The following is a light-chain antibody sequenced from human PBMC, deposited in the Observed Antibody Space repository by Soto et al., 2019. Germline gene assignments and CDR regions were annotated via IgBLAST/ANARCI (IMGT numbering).Light chain of an antibody. Sequence: QSALTQPASVSGSPGQSITISCTGTSSDVGGYNYDSWYQQHPGKAPKLMIYDVSNRPSGVSNRFSGSKSGNTASLTISGLQAEDEADYYCSSYTSSSTPFVFGTGTKVTVL. CDR3: SSYTSSSTPFV. V-gene: IGLV2-14*01. CDR1: SSDVGGYNY. CDR2: DVS. J-gene: IGLJ1*01.